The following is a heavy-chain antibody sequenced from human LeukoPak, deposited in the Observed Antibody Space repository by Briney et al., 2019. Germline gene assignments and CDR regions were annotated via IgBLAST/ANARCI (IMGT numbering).Heavy chain of an antibody. CDR2: IKQDGSEK. D-gene: IGHD4-11*01. V-gene: IGHV3-7*01. CDR3: TRVEETATTAAIIRKYSYYYYYMDV. CDR1: GFTFSTYR. Sequence: GGSLRLSCAASGFTFSTYRMSWVRQAPGQGLEWVANIKQDGSEKHYVDSVKGRFTISRDNAKNSLYLQMSSLRAEDTAVYYCTRVEETATTAAIIRKYSYYYYYMDVWGKGNTVTVSS. J-gene: IGHJ6*03.